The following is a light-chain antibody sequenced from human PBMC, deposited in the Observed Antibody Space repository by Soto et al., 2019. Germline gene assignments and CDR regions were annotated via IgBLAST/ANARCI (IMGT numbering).Light chain of an antibody. J-gene: IGLJ1*01. V-gene: IGLV2-14*01. CDR2: DVS. CDR3: SPYTTTSTPEV. CDR1: SSDVGGYNY. Sequence: QSALTQPASVSGSPGQSITISCTGTSSDVGGYNYVSWYQQHPGKAPKLMIYDVSNRPSGVSNRFSGSKSGNTASLTISGLQAEDEADNYCSPYTTTSTPEVSGTGTKATVL.